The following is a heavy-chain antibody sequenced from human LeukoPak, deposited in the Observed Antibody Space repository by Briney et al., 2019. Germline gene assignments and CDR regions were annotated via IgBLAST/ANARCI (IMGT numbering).Heavy chain of an antibody. J-gene: IGHJ4*02. CDR1: GFTFSNYA. D-gene: IGHD3-9*01. Sequence: RGSLRLSCTASGFTFSNYAMSWVRQAPGKGLGWVSAISGSGSATYYVDSVKARFTISRDNSKNTLYLQMNSLRAEDTAVYYCAKSVGGYFDWLPFDYWGQGTLVTVSS. CDR2: ISGSGSAT. V-gene: IGHV3-23*01. CDR3: AKSVGGYFDWLPFDY.